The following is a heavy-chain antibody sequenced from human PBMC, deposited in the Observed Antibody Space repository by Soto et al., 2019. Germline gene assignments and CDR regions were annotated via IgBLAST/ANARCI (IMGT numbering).Heavy chain of an antibody. CDR1: GYSFTDYH. Sequence: ASVKVSCKASGYSFTDYHIHWVRQAPGQGLEWLGRINPKSGGTSTAQKVQGWVTMTTDTSISTAFMELTRLTSDDTAIYYCARGDSTDCSNGVCSFFYNHDMDVWGQGTTVTVSS. V-gene: IGHV1-2*04. CDR2: INPKSGGT. CDR3: ARGDSTDCSNGVCSFFYNHDMDV. D-gene: IGHD2-8*01. J-gene: IGHJ6*02.